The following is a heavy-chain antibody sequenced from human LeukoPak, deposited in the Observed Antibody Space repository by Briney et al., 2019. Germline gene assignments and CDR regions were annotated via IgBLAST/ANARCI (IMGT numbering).Heavy chain of an antibody. D-gene: IGHD3-22*01. J-gene: IGHJ4*02. V-gene: IGHV1-69*05. Sequence: SVKVSCKASGGTFSSYAISWVRQAPGQGLEWMGGIIPIFGTASYAQKFQGRVTMTRDMSTSTVYMELSSLRSEDTAVYYCAKSYFDSSGYYYDRHFFDYWGQGTLVTVSS. CDR2: IIPIFGTA. CDR3: AKSYFDSSGYYYDRHFFDY. CDR1: GGTFSSYA.